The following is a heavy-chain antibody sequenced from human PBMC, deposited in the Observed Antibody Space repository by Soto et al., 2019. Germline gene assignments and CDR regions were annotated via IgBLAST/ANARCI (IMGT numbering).Heavy chain of an antibody. CDR2: INPSGGST. Sequence: ASSEVSCKASGYTFTSYYIHWVRQAPGQGLEWMGRINPSGGSTNYAQKFQGRVTMTRDTSTSTLYMDLRSLRTEDTAVYYCTMRAEMDYWGQGTRVTVSS. CDR1: GYTFTSYY. J-gene: IGHJ4*02. CDR3: TMRAEMDY. V-gene: IGHV1-46*03.